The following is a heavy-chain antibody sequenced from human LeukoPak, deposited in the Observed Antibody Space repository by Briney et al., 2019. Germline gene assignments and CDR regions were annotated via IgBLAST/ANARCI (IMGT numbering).Heavy chain of an antibody. J-gene: IGHJ5*02. CDR3: ARATRTWDHEGWFDP. CDR1: GFTFSSYE. V-gene: IGHV3-30*04. D-gene: IGHD1-1*01. Sequence: PGGSLRLSCAASGFTFSSYEMNWVRQAPGKGLEWVAVVSYDGSNKYYADSVKGRFTISRDNSKNTLYLQMNSLRAEDTAVYYCARATRTWDHEGWFDPWGQGTLVTVSS. CDR2: VSYDGSNK.